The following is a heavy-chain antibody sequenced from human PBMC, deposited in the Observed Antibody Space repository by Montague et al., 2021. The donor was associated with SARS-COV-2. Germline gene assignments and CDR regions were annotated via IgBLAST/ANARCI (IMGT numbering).Heavy chain of an antibody. D-gene: IGHD3-10*01. J-gene: IGHJ6*02. CDR2: ISYDGSNK. CDR1: GFTFSSYA. CDR3: ARDRPYYYGSGIPGYYGMDV. Sequence: SLRLSCAASGFTFSSYALHWVRQVPGKGLEWVAVISYDGSNKYYVDSVKGRFTISRDNSKNTLYLQMNSLRAEDTAVYYCARDRPYYYGSGIPGYYGMDVWGQGTTVTVSS. V-gene: IGHV3-30*04.